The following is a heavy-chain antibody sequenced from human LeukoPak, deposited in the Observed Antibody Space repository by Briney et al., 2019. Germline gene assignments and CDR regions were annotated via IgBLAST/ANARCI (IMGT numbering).Heavy chain of an antibody. CDR3: ARELVSSGTGFFDL. J-gene: IGHJ2*01. D-gene: IGHD3-10*02. CDR1: GFTFGNFG. Sequence: GGSLRLSCEASGFTFGNFGMTWVRQAPGKGLQWVSGITGSTTWTYYAASVKGRFTVSRDNSQNTLHLQMNSLRADDTAVYYCARELVSSGTGFFDLWGRGTLVTVSS. V-gene: IGHV3-23*01. CDR2: ITGSTTWT.